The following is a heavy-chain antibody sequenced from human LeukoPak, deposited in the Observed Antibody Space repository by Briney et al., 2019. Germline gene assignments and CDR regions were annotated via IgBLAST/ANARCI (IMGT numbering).Heavy chain of an antibody. CDR1: GFTFSSYG. J-gene: IGHJ4*02. V-gene: IGHV3-23*01. Sequence: GGSLRLSCAASGFTFSSYGMSWVRQAPGKGLEWVSAISGSGGSTYYADSVKGRFTISRDNSKNTLYLQMNSLRTEDTAVYYCAKANRGSYYGLGDYSDYWGQGTLVTVSS. CDR2: ISGSGGST. CDR3: AKANRGSYYGLGDYSDY. D-gene: IGHD1-26*01.